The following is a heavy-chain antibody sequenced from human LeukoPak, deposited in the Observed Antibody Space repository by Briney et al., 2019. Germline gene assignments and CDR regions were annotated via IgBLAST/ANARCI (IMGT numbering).Heavy chain of an antibody. CDR1: GFTFSSYS. CDR2: ISSSSSTI. Sequence: PGGSLRLSCAASGFTFSSYSMTWVRQAPGKGLEWVSYISSSSSTIYYADSVKGRFTISRDNAKNSLYLQMNSLRAEDTAVYYCARSYGSGSYIYWGQGTLVTVSS. D-gene: IGHD3-10*01. V-gene: IGHV3-48*01. CDR3: ARSYGSGSYIY. J-gene: IGHJ4*02.